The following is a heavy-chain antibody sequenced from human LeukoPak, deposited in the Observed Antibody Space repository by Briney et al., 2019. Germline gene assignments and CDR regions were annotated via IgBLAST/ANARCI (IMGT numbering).Heavy chain of an antibody. V-gene: IGHV4-31*03. CDR2: IYYSGST. D-gene: IGHD1-26*01. CDR3: AREGLGGELLFDY. J-gene: IGHJ4*02. CDR1: GGSISSGGYY. Sequence: NPSETLSLTCTVSGGSISSGGYYWSWIRQHPGKGLEWIGYIYYSGSTYYNPSLKSRVTISVDTSKNQFSLKLSSVTAADTAVYYCAREGLGGELLFDYWGQGTLVTVSS.